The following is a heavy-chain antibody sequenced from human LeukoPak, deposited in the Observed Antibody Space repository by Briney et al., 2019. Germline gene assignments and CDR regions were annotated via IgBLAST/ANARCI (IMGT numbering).Heavy chain of an antibody. J-gene: IGHJ4*02. CDR2: IKQDGSEK. V-gene: IGHV3-7*01. D-gene: IGHD1-26*01. CDR1: EFTFSSYW. CDR3: ARVQWELRGVGSYFEY. Sequence: GGSLRLSCVVSEFTFSSYWMSWVRQAPGKGLEWVANIKQDGSEKYYVDSVKGRFTMSRDNAKNSPYLQMNSLRAEDTAVYYCARVQWELRGVGSYFEYWGQGALVTVSS.